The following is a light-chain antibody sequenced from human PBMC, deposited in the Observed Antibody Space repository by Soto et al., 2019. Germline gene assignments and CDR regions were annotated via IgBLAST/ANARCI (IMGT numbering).Light chain of an antibody. CDR3: QQYGSSRT. CDR1: RSVDRSY. Sequence: ENVLTQSPGTLSLFPGERATVSCRASRSVDRSYLAWYQQKPGQAPRLLIYAASSRATGIPDRFSGSASGTDFTLAISRLEPEDFAVYYCQQYGSSRTFGQGTRVEIK. V-gene: IGKV3-20*01. CDR2: AAS. J-gene: IGKJ1*01.